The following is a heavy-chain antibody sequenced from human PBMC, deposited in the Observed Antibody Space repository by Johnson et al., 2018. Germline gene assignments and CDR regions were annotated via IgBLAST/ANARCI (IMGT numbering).Heavy chain of an antibody. J-gene: IGHJ3*02. CDR2: ISSSSSYI. Sequence: VQLVQSGGGLVKPGGSXRLSCAASGFTFSSYSMNWVRQAPGKGLEWVSSISSSSSYIYYADSVKGRFTISRDNAKNSLYLQMNSLRAEDTAVYYCAREPYYYDSSGYYDAFDIWGQGTMVTVSS. D-gene: IGHD3-22*01. CDR3: AREPYYYDSSGYYDAFDI. CDR1: GFTFSSYS. V-gene: IGHV3-21*01.